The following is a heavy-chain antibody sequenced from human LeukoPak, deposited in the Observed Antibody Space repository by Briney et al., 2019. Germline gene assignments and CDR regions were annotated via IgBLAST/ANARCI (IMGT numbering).Heavy chain of an antibody. CDR1: GFIFSSYA. V-gene: IGHV3-23*01. CDR2: ISGSGGST. CDR3: AKDRNGSGSYSNY. D-gene: IGHD3-10*01. Sequence: SGGSLRLSCAASGFIFSSYAMSWVRQAPGKGLEWVSGISGSGGSTYYADSVKGRFTISRDNSKNTLYLQMNSLRAEDTAVYYCAKDRNGSGSYSNYWGQGTLVTVSS. J-gene: IGHJ4*02.